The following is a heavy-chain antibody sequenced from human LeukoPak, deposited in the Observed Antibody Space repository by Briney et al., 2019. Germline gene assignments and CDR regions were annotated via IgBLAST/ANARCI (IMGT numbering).Heavy chain of an antibody. V-gene: IGHV4-4*08. CDR3: VRGVTRGYIYAD. CDR2: VFTTGTT. Sequence: SETLSLTCTVSGGSISSYYWSWIRQPPGKGLEWIGYVFTTGTTYYNPSLNSRVTISLDMSKNQFFLKLRSVTAADTAVYFCVRGVTRGYIYADWGQGTLVTVSS. D-gene: IGHD5-18*01. CDR1: GGSISSYY. J-gene: IGHJ4*02.